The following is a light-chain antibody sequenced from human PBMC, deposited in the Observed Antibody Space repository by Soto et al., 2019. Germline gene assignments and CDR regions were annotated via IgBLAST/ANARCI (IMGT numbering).Light chain of an antibody. J-gene: IGKJ2*01. V-gene: IGKV3-15*01. CDR3: QQYNNWPPIT. CDR2: SAS. CDR1: QGVSSN. Sequence: ETVMTQSPATLSVSPGERATLSCRASQGVSSNLAWYQQKPGQAPRLLIYSASTRATGIPARFSGSGSGTEFTLTISSLQFEDFAVYYCQQYNNWPPITFGQGTKLEI.